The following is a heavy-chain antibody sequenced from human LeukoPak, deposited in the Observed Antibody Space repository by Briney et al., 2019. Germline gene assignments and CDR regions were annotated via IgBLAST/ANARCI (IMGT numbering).Heavy chain of an antibody. CDR3: ARDPAAAGSVWLDP. CDR2: ITTRSSYI. CDR1: GFTFSSYG. J-gene: IGHJ5*02. D-gene: IGHD6-13*01. V-gene: IGHV3-21*01. Sequence: GGSLRLSCAASGFTFSSYGMNWVRQAPGKGLEWVSSITTRSSYIYYADSVKGRFTISSDDAKSSLYLQMSSLRAEDTAVYYCARDPAAAGSVWLDPWGQGILVTVSS.